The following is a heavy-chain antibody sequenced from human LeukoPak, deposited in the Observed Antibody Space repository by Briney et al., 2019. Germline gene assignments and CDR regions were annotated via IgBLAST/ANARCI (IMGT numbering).Heavy chain of an antibody. CDR1: GFTFSSYA. Sequence: PGGSLRLSCAASGFTFSSYAMSWVRQAPGKGLEWVSVISGSGDSTYYADSVKGRFTISRDNSKNTLYLQMNSLRAEDTAAYYCAGRLKEMATIDYWGQGTLVTVSS. D-gene: IGHD5-24*01. CDR3: AGRLKEMATIDY. J-gene: IGHJ4*02. CDR2: ISGSGDST. V-gene: IGHV3-23*01.